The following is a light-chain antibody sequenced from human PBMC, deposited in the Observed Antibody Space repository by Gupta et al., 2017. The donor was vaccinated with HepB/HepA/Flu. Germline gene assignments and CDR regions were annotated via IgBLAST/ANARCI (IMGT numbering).Light chain of an antibody. Sequence: DIQMTQSPSTLSASVGDRVSITCRASQSISSRLAWYQQKPGKAPKLLIYESSSLKSGVPSRFSGSGSGTEFTLTISSLQPDDFATYYCQQDNSYSITFGQGTLMEIK. J-gene: IGKJ5*01. V-gene: IGKV1-5*03. CDR1: QSISSR. CDR2: ESS. CDR3: QQDNSYSIT.